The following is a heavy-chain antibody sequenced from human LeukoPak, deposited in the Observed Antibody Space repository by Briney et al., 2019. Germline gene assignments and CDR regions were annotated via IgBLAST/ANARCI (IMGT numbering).Heavy chain of an antibody. Sequence: PGGSLRLSCAASGFTFSDYYMSWIRQAPGKGLEWVSYISSSGSTIYYADSVKGRFTISRDNAKNSLYLQMNSLRAEDTAVYYCAKDLIDDPYYYYYYGMDVWGQGTTVTVSS. CDR1: GFTFSDYY. CDR2: ISSSGSTI. V-gene: IGHV3-11*01. J-gene: IGHJ6*02. D-gene: IGHD3-16*02. CDR3: AKDLIDDPYYYYYYGMDV.